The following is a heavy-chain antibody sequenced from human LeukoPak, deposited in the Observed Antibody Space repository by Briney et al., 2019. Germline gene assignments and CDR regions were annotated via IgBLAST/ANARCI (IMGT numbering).Heavy chain of an antibody. J-gene: IGHJ4*02. V-gene: IGHV3-30*18. D-gene: IGHD6-6*01. CDR1: GFTFSSYC. Sequence: GRSLRLSCAASGFTFSSYCMHWVRQAPGKGLEWVAVISYDGSNKYYEDSVKGRFISTSDTSKKTLYQQMNIITDDDTAYYYGAKKSVLREVEYSSSYFDYGGQGSLVTV. CDR2: ISYDGSNK. CDR3: AKKSVLREVEYSSSYFDY.